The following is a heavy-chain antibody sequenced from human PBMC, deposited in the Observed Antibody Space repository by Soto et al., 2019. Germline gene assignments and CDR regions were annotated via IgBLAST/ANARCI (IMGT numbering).Heavy chain of an antibody. J-gene: IGHJ6*02. CDR3: ARDTGIYYYGMDV. Sequence: GGSLRLSCAASGFTFSSYAMHWVRQAPGKGLEWVAVISYDGSNKYYADSVKGRFTISRDNSKNTLYLQMNSLRAEDTAVYYCARDTGIYYYGMDVWGQGTTVTVSS. CDR2: ISYDGSNK. V-gene: IGHV3-30-3*01. CDR1: GFTFSSYA. D-gene: IGHD4-4*01.